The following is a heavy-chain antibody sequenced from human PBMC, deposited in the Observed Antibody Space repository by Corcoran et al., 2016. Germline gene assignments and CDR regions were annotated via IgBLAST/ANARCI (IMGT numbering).Heavy chain of an antibody. D-gene: IGHD3-9*01. J-gene: IGHJ4*02. CDR2: ISYDGSNK. CDR1: GFTFSSYG. CDR3: AKDGVLRYFDWSHALWRMGIYFDY. V-gene: IGHV3-30*18. Sequence: QVQLVESGGGVVQPGRSLRLSCAASGFTFSSYGMHWVRQAPGKGLEWVAVISYDGSNKYYADSVKGRFTISRDNSKNTLYLQMNSLRAEDTAVYYLAKDGVLRYFDWSHALWRMGIYFDYWGQGTLVTVSS.